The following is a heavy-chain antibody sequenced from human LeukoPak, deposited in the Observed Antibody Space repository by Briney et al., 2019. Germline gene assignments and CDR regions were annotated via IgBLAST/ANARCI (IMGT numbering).Heavy chain of an antibody. CDR3: ARDRHHTIFGVVGDLDI. V-gene: IGHV1-18*01. CDR2: FGAYNGNT. Sequence: ASVKVSCKASGYAFTSYGISWVRQAPGQGLGGWGWFGAYNGNTNYAQKLQGRVTMTTDTSTSTAYMELSSLRSEDTAVYYCARDRHHTIFGVVGDLDIWGQGTMVTVSS. D-gene: IGHD3-3*01. J-gene: IGHJ3*02. CDR1: GYAFTSYG.